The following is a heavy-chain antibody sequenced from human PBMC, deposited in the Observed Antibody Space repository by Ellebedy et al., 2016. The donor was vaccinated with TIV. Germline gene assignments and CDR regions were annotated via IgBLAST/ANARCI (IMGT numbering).Heavy chain of an antibody. V-gene: IGHV3-23*01. CDR3: AKDGYSYGSGSYYSPYFDS. CDR2: ISGSGGST. D-gene: IGHD3-10*01. CDR1: GFTFSSYA. J-gene: IGHJ4*02. Sequence: GESLKISXAASGFTFSSYAMSWVRQAPGKGLEWVSAISGSGGSTYYADSVKGRFTISRDNSKNTLYLQMNSLSAEDTAVYYCAKDGYSYGSGSYYSPYFDSWGQGTLVTVSS.